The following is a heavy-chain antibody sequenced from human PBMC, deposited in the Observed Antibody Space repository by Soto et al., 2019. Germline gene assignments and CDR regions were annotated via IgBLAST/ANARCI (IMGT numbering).Heavy chain of an antibody. V-gene: IGHV5-10-1*01. Sequence: GESLKISCKGSGYSFTSYWISWVRQMPGKGLEWMGRIDPSDSYTNYSPSFQGHVTISADKSISTAYLQWSSLKASDTAMYYCARYSSSSTRYYYGMDVWGQGTTVTVSS. D-gene: IGHD6-13*01. CDR3: ARYSSSSTRYYYGMDV. CDR1: GYSFTSYW. CDR2: IDPSDSYT. J-gene: IGHJ6*02.